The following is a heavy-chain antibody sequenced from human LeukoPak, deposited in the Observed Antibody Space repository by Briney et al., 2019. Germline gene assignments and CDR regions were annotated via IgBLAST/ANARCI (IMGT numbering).Heavy chain of an antibody. CDR2: INHSGST. J-gene: IGHJ6*04. D-gene: IGHD5-12*01. Sequence: SETLSLTCAVYGGSFSGYYWSWIRQPPGKGLEWIGEINHSGSTNYNPSFKSRVTISVDTSKNQFSLKLSSVTAADTAVYYCARGQSSEWLRTYYYYYGMDVWGKGTTVTVSS. CDR1: GGSFSGYY. V-gene: IGHV4-34*01. CDR3: ARGQSSEWLRTYYYYYGMDV.